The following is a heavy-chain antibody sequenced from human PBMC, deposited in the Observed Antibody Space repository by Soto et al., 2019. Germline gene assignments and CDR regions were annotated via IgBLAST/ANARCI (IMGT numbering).Heavy chain of an antibody. J-gene: IGHJ4*02. D-gene: IGHD2-21*02. CDR1: GESISSSSYY. CDR3: ARQRTTVVTQAYFDH. V-gene: IGHV4-39*01. Sequence: SETLSLTGIVSGESISSSSYYWGWIRQPPGKSLEWIGSIYYSGRTYYNPSFKSRVTISIDTSKNQFSLKLSSVTATNTAGYYCARQRTTVVTQAYFDHWGQGALVTVPQ. CDR2: IYYSGRT.